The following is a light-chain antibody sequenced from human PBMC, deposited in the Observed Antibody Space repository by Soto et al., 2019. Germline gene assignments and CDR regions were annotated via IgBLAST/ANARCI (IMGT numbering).Light chain of an antibody. CDR3: CSFAGSLYV. CDR1: SRDVDAYDF. CDR2: EVS. Sequence: QLVLTQPRSVSGSPGQSVAISCTGTSRDVDAYDFVSWYQHHPGKAPKLIISEVSKRPSGVSHRFSGSKSGNTASLTISGLQAEDEADYFCCSFAGSLYVFGTGTKLTVL. J-gene: IGLJ1*01. V-gene: IGLV2-11*01.